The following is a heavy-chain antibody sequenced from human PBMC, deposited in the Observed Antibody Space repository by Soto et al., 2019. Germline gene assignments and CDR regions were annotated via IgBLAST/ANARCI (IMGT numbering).Heavy chain of an antibody. CDR2: IIPIFGTA. CDR3: ARDINQGYSYGYDY. V-gene: IGHV1-69*13. Sequence: SVKLSRKASRGTFSRSAISLVRQAPGQGLEWMGGIIPIFGTANYAQKFQGRVTITADESTSTAYMELSSLRSEDTAVYYCARDINQGYSYGYDYWGQGTLVTVSS. J-gene: IGHJ4*02. D-gene: IGHD5-18*01. CDR1: RGTFSRSA.